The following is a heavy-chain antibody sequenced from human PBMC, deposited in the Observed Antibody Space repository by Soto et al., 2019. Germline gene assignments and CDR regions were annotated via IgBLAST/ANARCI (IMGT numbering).Heavy chain of an antibody. V-gene: IGHV4-31*03. CDR2: IYYSGST. J-gene: IGHJ5*02. Sequence: SETLSLTCTVSGGSISSGGYYWSWIRQHPGKGLEWIGYIYYSGSTYYNPSLKSRVTISVDTSKNQFSLKLSSVTAADTAVYYCARFGELGVWFDPWGQGTLVTVSS. D-gene: IGHD3-10*01. CDR1: GGSISSGGYY. CDR3: ARFGELGVWFDP.